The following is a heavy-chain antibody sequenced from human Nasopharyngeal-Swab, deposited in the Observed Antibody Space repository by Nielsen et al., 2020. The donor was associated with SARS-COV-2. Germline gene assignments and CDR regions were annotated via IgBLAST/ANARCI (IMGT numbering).Heavy chain of an antibody. Sequence: GESLKISCKGSGYTFTNYWIGWVRQMPGKGLEWMGLIYPDDSDTTYSPSFQGQVTLSADKSIRTAYLQWSSLKASDTAMYYCARGTGNYWGRFDYWGQGTLVTVSS. D-gene: IGHD1-26*01. V-gene: IGHV5-51*01. CDR3: ARGTGNYWGRFDY. CDR2: IYPDDSDT. J-gene: IGHJ4*02. CDR1: GYTFTNYW.